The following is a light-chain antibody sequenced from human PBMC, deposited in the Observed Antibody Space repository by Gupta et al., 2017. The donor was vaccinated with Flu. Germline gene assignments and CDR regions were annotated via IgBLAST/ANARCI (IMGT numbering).Light chain of an antibody. V-gene: IGLV1-40*01. CDR2: LNN. J-gene: IGLJ2*01. CDR3: QSYDSSLSGWEV. CDR1: SSNIGAGYD. Sequence: QFVLTQPPSVSGAPGQRVTISCTGSSSNIGAGYDVHWYQQLPGTAPKLLIYLNNNRPSGVPDRFSGSKSGTSASLAITGLQAEDEADYYCQSYDSSLSGWEVFGGGTKLTVL.